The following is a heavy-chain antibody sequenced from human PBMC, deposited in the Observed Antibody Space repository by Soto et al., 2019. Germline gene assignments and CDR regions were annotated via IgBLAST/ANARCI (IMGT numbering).Heavy chain of an antibody. CDR2: IKTKTDGGTT. Sequence: EVQLVESGGGLVKPGGSLRLSCAASGFTFSNAWMSWVRQAPGKGPEWVGRIKTKTDGGTTDYAAPVKGRFTISRDESKHTRYLQMNSLKAEDAAVFYCSTGMVRGVLWGQGTLVTVSS. V-gene: IGHV3-15*01. J-gene: IGHJ1*01. CDR1: GFTFSNAW. CDR3: STGMVRGVL. D-gene: IGHD3-10*01.